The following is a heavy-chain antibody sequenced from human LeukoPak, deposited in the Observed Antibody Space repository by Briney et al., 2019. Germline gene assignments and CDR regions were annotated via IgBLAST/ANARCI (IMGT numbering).Heavy chain of an antibody. CDR3: ARGPTCDPKYSSGPPDY. D-gene: IGHD6-19*01. Sequence: PGGSLRLSCAASGFTFSSYAMSWVRQAPGKGLEWVSAISGSGGSTYYADSVKGRFTISRDNSKNTLYLQMNSLRAEDTAVDYCARGPTCDPKYSSGPPDYWGQGPLVTVSS. CDR1: GFTFSSYA. CDR2: ISGSGGST. J-gene: IGHJ4*02. V-gene: IGHV3-23*01.